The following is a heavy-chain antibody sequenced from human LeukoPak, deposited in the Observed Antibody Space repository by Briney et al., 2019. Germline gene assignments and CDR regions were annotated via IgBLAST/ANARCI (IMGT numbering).Heavy chain of an antibody. D-gene: IGHD3-22*01. J-gene: IGHJ3*02. V-gene: IGHV3-7*03. CDR2: IKQDGSEK. CDR1: GFTFSSYW. Sequence: GGSLRLSCAASGFTFSSYWMSWVRQAPGKGLEWVANIKQDGSEKYYVDSVKGRFTISRDNAKNSLYLQMNSLRAEDTAAYYCAREYDSSGYYWVDAFGIWGQGTMVAVSS. CDR3: AREYDSSGYYWVDAFGI.